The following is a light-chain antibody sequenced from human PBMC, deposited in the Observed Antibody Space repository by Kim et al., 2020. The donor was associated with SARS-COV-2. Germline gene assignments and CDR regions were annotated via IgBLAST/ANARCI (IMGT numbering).Light chain of an antibody. CDR2: DAS. Sequence: EIVLTQSPATLSLSPGERATLSCRASQSITTYLAWYQQKPGQAPRLLIYDASNRATGIPARFSGSGSGTDFTLTISSLEREDFAVYYCHHRSDWPLTFGGGNRVEIK. J-gene: IGKJ4*01. V-gene: IGKV3-11*01. CDR3: HHRSDWPLT. CDR1: QSITTY.